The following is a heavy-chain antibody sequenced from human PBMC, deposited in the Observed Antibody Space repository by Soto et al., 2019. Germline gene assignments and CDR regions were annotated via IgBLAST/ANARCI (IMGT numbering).Heavy chain of an antibody. V-gene: IGHV1-69*13. CDR3: ARDLLGQTPLVDTAMATDY. J-gene: IGHJ4*02. CDR1: GGTFSSYA. CDR2: IIPIFGTA. Sequence: SVKVSCKASGGTFSSYAISWVRQAPGQGLEWMGGIIPIFGTANYAQKFQGRVTITADESTSTAYMELSSLRSEDTAVYYCARDLLGQTPLVDTAMATDYWGQGTLVTVSS. D-gene: IGHD5-18*01.